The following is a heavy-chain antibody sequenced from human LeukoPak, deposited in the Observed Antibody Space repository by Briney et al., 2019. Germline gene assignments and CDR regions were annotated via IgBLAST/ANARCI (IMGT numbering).Heavy chain of an antibody. CDR2: IYYSGST. CDR3: ARDSPYYYGSGSATYYMDV. D-gene: IGHD3-10*01. J-gene: IGHJ6*03. Sequence: PSETLSLTCTVSGGSISSYYWSWIRQLPGKGLEWIGYIYYSGSTNYNPSLKSRVTISVDTSKNQFSLKLSSVTAADTAVYYCARDSPYYYGSGSATYYMDVWGKGTTVTISS. CDR1: GGSISSYY. V-gene: IGHV4-59*01.